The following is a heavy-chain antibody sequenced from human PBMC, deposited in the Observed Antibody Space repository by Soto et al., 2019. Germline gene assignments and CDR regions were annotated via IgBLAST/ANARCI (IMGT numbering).Heavy chain of an antibody. J-gene: IGHJ4*02. D-gene: IGHD2-15*01. Sequence: ASVKVSCKASGYTFTSYYMHWVRQAPGQGLEWMGIINPSGGSTSYAQKFQGRVTMTRDTSTSTVYMELSSLRSEDTAVYYCARVYSRYCSGGSCHRGLGHWGQGTLGTVS. CDR3: ARVYSRYCSGGSCHRGLGH. CDR2: INPSGGST. CDR1: GYTFTSYY. V-gene: IGHV1-46*01.